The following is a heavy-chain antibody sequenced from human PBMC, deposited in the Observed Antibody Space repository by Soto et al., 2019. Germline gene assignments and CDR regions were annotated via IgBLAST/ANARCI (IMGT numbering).Heavy chain of an antibody. D-gene: IGHD4-17*01. CDR2: IIPIYGTA. CDR1: GGSFSRYA. V-gene: IGHV1-69*12. J-gene: IGHJ4*02. CDR3: SSSYGDPEKFYFDY. Sequence: QVQLVQSGAEVKKPGSSVKVSCKASGGSFSRYAISWVRQAPGQGLEWVGGIIPIYGTANYAQRFQGRVTITADESTSTTHMELSSLRSEDTAVYYSSSSYGDPEKFYFDYWGPGTLVTVSS.